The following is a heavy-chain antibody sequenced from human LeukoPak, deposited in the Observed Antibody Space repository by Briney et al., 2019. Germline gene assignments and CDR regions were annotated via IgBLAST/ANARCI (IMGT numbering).Heavy chain of an antibody. D-gene: IGHD2-15*01. CDR2: ISAYNGNT. Sequence: ASVKVSCKASGYTFTSYGISLVRQAPGQGLEWMGWISAYNGNTNYAQKLQGRVTMTTDTSTSTAYMELRSLRSDDTAVYYCARLLGPPKISPNDYWGQGTLVTVSS. CDR3: ARLLGPPKISPNDY. CDR1: GYTFTSYG. J-gene: IGHJ4*02. V-gene: IGHV1-18*01.